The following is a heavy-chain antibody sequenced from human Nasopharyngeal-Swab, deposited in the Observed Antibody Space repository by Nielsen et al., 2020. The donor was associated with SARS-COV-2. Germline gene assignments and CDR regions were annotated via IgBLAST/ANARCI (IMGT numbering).Heavy chain of an antibody. CDR2: IRSKTYGGAP. V-gene: IGHV3-49*01. CDR3: ARSVGSFYGQGAFDI. D-gene: IGHD1-26*01. J-gene: IGHJ3*02. Sequence: GESLKIFCTTSGFTFGDYAMSWFRQAPGKGPEWVGFIRSKTYGGAPEYAASVKGRFTISRDGAESIAYLQMNSLETEDTGVYYCARSVGSFYGQGAFDIWGQGTMVTVSS. CDR1: GFTFGDYA.